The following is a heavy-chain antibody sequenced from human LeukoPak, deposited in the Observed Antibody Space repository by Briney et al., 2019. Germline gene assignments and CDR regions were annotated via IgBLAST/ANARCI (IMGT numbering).Heavy chain of an antibody. CDR3: AREPAAISLDY. CDR1: GFTFSSYW. V-gene: IGHV3-48*01. Sequence: PGGSLRLSCAASGFTFSSYWMSWVRQAPGKGLEWVSYISSSSSTIYYADSVKGRFTISRDNAKNSLYLQMNSLRAEDTAVYYCAREPAAISLDYWGQGTLVTVSS. D-gene: IGHD2-2*02. J-gene: IGHJ4*01. CDR2: ISSSSSTI.